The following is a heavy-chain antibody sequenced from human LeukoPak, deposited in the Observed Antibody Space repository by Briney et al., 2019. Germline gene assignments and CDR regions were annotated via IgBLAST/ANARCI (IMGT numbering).Heavy chain of an antibody. J-gene: IGHJ3*02. V-gene: IGHV1-2*02. D-gene: IGHD2-2*01. CDR3: ARDIVVVPSYDAFDI. CDR2: INPKSGGT. CDR1: GYTFTDYY. Sequence: ASVKVSCKASGYTFTDYYIHWVRQAPGQGLEWMGWINPKSGGTNYIVKFQGRVTMTRDTSISTAYMELSSLRSDDTAVYYCARDIVVVPSYDAFDIWGQGTMVTVSS.